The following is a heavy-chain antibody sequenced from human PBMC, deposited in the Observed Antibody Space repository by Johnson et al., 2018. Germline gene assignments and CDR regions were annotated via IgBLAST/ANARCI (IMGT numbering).Heavy chain of an antibody. CDR1: GFTVSTNY. J-gene: IGHJ1*01. Sequence: DQLVQAGGKLVQAGGSLRLSCAASGFTVSTNYMSWVRPAPGKGREWVSVIYSGGRKNYADPVKGRLTKSRDNSKNTHYLQMNSLRAEARAVYYWAREDISGYYFRHWGQGTLVTVSS. D-gene: IGHD3-22*01. CDR2: IYSGGRK. V-gene: IGHV3-66*01. CDR3: AREDISGYYFRH.